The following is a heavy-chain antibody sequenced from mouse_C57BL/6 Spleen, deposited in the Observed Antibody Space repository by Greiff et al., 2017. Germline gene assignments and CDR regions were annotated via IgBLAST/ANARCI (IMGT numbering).Heavy chain of an antibody. J-gene: IGHJ1*03. CDR1: GYSITSGYY. D-gene: IGHD2-1*01. CDR3: ARSYYGNYGGYFDV. CDR2: ISYDGSN. Sequence: DVKLQESGPGLVKPSQSLSLTCSVTGYSITSGYYWNWIRQFPGNKLEWMGYISYDGSNNYNPSLKNRISITRDTSKNQFFLKLNSVTTEDTATYYCARSYYGNYGGYFDVWGTGTTVTVSS. V-gene: IGHV3-6*01.